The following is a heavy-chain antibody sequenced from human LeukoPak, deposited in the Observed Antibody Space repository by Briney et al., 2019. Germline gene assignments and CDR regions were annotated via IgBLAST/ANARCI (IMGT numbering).Heavy chain of an antibody. D-gene: IGHD6-19*01. CDR3: ARPYSSGWYIFDY. J-gene: IGHJ4*02. V-gene: IGHV4-34*01. CDR1: GGSFSGYY. CDR2: INHSGST. Sequence: SETLSLTCAVYGGSFSGYYWSWIRQPPGKGLEWIGEINHSGSTNYNPSLKSRVTISVDTSKNQFSLKLSSVTAADTAVYYCARPYSSGWYIFDYWGQGTLVTVSS.